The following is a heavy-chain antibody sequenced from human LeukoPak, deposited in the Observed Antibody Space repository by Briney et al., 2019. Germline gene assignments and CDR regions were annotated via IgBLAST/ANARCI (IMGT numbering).Heavy chain of an antibody. CDR2: ISAYNGNT. V-gene: IGHV1-18*01. CDR3: ARDYCSSTSCYPYWFDP. J-gene: IGHJ5*02. CDR1: GYTFTSSG. Sequence: SVKVSCKASGYTFTSSGISWVRQAPGQGLEWMGWISAYNGNTNYAQKLQGRVTMTTDTSTSTAYMELRSLRSDDTAVYYCARDYCSSTSCYPYWFDPWGQGTLVTVSS. D-gene: IGHD2-2*01.